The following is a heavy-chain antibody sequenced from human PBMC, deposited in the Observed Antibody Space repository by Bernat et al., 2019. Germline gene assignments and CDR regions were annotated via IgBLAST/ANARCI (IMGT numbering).Heavy chain of an antibody. Sequence: QVQLVESGGGVVQPGRSLRLSCAASGFTFSSYGMHWVRQAPGKGLEWVAVISHDGSNKYYADSVKGRFTISRDNSKNTLYLQMNSLRAEDTAVYYCAKDSTSSISLYGMDVWGQGTTVTVSS. CDR1: GFTFSSYG. CDR2: ISHDGSNK. D-gene: IGHD2-2*01. CDR3: AKDSTSSISLYGMDV. J-gene: IGHJ6*02. V-gene: IGHV3-30*18.